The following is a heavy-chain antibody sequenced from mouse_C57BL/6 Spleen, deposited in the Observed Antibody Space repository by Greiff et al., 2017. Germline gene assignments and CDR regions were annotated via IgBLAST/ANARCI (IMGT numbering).Heavy chain of an antibody. Sequence: EVNLVESGGGLVKPGGSLKLSCAASGFTFSSYAMSWVRQTPEKRLEWVATISDGGSYTYYPDNVKGRFTISRDNAKNNLYLQMSHLKSEDTAMYYCAREGYYEGFAYWGQGTLVTVSA. D-gene: IGHD2-3*01. CDR3: AREGYYEGFAY. J-gene: IGHJ3*01. CDR1: GFTFSSYA. V-gene: IGHV5-4*01. CDR2: ISDGGSYT.